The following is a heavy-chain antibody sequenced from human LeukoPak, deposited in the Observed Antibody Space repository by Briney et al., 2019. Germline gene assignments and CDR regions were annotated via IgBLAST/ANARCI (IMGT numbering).Heavy chain of an antibody. CDR2: ITGSGGDT. J-gene: IGHJ4*02. CDR3: ARDGYYYDRTLDY. CDR1: GFAFSSYG. V-gene: IGHV3-23*01. D-gene: IGHD3-22*01. Sequence: GGSLRLSCAASGFAFSSYGMSWVRQAPGKGLERVSGITGSGGDTYHADSVKGRFTISRDNSKNTLYMQMNSLRAEDTAVYYCARDGYYYDRTLDYWGQGTLVTVSS.